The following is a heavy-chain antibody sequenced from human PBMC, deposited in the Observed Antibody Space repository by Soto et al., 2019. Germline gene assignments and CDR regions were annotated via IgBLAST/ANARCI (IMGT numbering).Heavy chain of an antibody. V-gene: IGHV3-7*01. J-gene: IGHJ4*02. Sequence: PWGSLRLSCAASGFTFSTYWMSWVRQAPGKGLEWVANIKQDGSERYYVDSVTGRFTISRDNAKNSLYLQMNSLRAEDTAVYYCATDSGTSDYWGQGTLVTVSS. CDR1: GFTFSTYW. CDR2: IKQDGSER. CDR3: ATDSGTSDY. D-gene: IGHD1-1*01.